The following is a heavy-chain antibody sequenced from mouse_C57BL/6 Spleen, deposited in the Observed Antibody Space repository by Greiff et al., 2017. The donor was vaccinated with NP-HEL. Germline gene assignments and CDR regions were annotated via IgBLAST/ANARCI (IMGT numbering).Heavy chain of an antibody. CDR2: IDPSDSYT. Sequence: QVQLKQPGAELVMPGASVKLSCKASGYTFTSYWMHWVKQRPGQGLEWIGEIDPSDSYTNYNQKFKGKSTLTVDKSSSTAYMQLSSLTSEDSAVYYCARGGDYDPFAYWGQGTLVTVSA. J-gene: IGHJ3*01. CDR3: ARGGDYDPFAY. D-gene: IGHD2-4*01. CDR1: GYTFTSYW. V-gene: IGHV1-69*01.